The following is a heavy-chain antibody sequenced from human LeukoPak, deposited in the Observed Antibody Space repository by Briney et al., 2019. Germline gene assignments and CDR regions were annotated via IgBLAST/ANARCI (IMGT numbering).Heavy chain of an antibody. CDR2: INANSGDT. CDR1: GYTFTGYH. J-gene: IGHJ4*02. V-gene: IGHV1-2*02. D-gene: IGHD3-9*01. CDR3: TRGKYGYFDWRLDY. Sequence: GASVKVSCKASGYTFTGYHMHWVRQAPGQGLEWMGWINANSGDTKYAQKFQGRVSMTRDTSISTGYMEMSRLRSDDTAVYYCTRGKYGYFDWRLDYWGQGTLVTVSS.